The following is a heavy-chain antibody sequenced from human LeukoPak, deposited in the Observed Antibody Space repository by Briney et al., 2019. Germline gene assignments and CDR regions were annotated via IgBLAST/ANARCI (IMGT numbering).Heavy chain of an antibody. CDR3: ARVFVVIHAFDI. V-gene: IGHV1-2*04. CDR1: GYTFTGSY. J-gene: IGHJ3*02. Sequence: GASVKDSCKDSGYTFTGSYTHWVRPAPRPGREWMGWINPNSEVTNYAQKSGSWVTMTRDTNISAAYMGMRMLRTVDTAVYCCARVFVVIHAFDIWGQGTMVTVSS. D-gene: IGHD2-21*01. CDR2: INPNSEVT.